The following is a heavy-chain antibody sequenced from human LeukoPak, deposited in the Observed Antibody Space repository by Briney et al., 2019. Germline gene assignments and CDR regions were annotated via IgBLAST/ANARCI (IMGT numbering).Heavy chain of an antibody. D-gene: IGHD4-17*01. V-gene: IGHV4-31*03. CDR1: GGSISSGGYY. J-gene: IGHJ4*02. CDR3: ARATTVTLLFDY. CDR2: ICYSGIT. Sequence: SETLSLTCTVSGGSISSGGYYWSWIRQHPGTGLEWIGNICYSGITHYNPSLKSRVTISVDTSKNQLSLKLSSVTAADTAVYYCARATTVTLLFDYWGQGTLVTVSS.